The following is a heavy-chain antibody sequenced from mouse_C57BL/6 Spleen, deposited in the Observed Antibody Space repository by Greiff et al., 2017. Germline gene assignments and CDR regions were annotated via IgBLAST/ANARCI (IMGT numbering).Heavy chain of an antibody. V-gene: IGHV1-82*01. CDR1: GYAFSSSW. CDR3: ARESDPYYYAMDY. CDR2: IYPGDGDT. Sequence: QVQLQQSGPELVKPGASVKISCKASGYAFSSSWMNWVKQRPGKGLEWIGRIYPGDGDTNYNGKFKGKATLTADKSSSKAYMQLSSLTSEDSAVYFCARESDPYYYAMDYWGQGTSVTVSS. J-gene: IGHJ4*01.